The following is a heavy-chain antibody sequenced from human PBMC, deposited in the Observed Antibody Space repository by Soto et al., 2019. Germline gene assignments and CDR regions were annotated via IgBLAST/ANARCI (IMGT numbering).Heavy chain of an antibody. Sequence: QVQLQESGPGLVKPSETLSLTCTVSGGSISSYYWSWIRQPPGKGLEWIGYIYYSGSTNYNPSLKSRVTXXVXPXXNQFSLKLNSMTAADTAVYYCARHNYGSGSTYFDYWGQGTLVTVSS. CDR3: ARHNYGSGSTYFDY. J-gene: IGHJ4*02. V-gene: IGHV4-59*08. D-gene: IGHD3-10*01. CDR2: IYYSGST. CDR1: GGSISSYY.